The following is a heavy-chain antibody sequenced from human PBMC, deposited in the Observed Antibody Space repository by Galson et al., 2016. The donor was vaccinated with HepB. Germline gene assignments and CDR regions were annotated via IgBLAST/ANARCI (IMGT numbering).Heavy chain of an antibody. Sequence: SVKVSCKASGYSFTSYGISWVRQAPGQGLEWMGWVSPWNGNTNYEQKFQGRVTMTTDTSTNTAYMELRSLRSDDTAVYSCARDEGDTYSSRSRGMDVWGQGATVTVSS. D-gene: IGHD3-22*01. CDR2: VSPWNGNT. CDR1: GYSFTSYG. V-gene: IGHV1-18*01. CDR3: ARDEGDTYSSRSRGMDV. J-gene: IGHJ6*02.